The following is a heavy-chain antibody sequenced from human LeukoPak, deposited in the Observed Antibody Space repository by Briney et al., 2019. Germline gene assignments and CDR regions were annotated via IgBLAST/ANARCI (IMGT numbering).Heavy chain of an antibody. V-gene: IGHV4-34*01. J-gene: IGHJ3*02. CDR3: AGEGALHSFDI. CDR1: GGSFSGYY. D-gene: IGHD2-21*01. Sequence: PSETLSLTCAVYGGSFSGYYWSWIRQPPGKGLEWIGEINHSGSTNYNPSLKSRVTISVDTSKNQFSLKLSSVTAADTAVYYCAGEGALHSFDIWGQGTMVTVSS. CDR2: INHSGST.